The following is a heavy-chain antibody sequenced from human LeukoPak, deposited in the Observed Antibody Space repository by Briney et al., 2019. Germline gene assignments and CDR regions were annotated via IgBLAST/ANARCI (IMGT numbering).Heavy chain of an antibody. CDR2: ISAYNGNT. D-gene: IGHD3-22*01. Sequence: ASVKVSCKASGYTFTSYGISWVRQAPGQGLEWMGWISAYNGNTNYAQRLQGRVTMTTDTSTSTAYMELRSLRSDDTAVYYCARDGPHYYDSSGYPWWGQGTLVTVSS. V-gene: IGHV1-18*01. CDR3: ARDGPHYYDSSGYPW. J-gene: IGHJ4*02. CDR1: GYTFTSYG.